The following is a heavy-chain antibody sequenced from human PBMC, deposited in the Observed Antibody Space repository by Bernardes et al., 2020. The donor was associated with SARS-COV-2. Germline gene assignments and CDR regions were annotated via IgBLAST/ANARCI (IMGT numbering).Heavy chain of an antibody. V-gene: IGHV1-18*01. CDR3: ARVPSFSDSNFYFDF. D-gene: IGHD2-2*01. CDR2: ISAYNGNT. Sequence: SVKVSCKASGYTFTNYGITWVRQAPGHGLEWMGWISAYNGNTNYAQRLQGRVTMTTDTSTTTAYMEVKSLRSDDTALYYCARVPSFSDSNFYFDFWGQGTLVTVSS. J-gene: IGHJ4*02. CDR1: GYTFTNYG.